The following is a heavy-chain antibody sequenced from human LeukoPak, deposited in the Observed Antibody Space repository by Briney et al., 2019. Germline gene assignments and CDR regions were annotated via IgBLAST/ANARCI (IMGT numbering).Heavy chain of an antibody. CDR3: ASEKADYYDSSGYLDY. D-gene: IGHD3-22*01. J-gene: IGHJ4*02. CDR2: ISSSGSTI. Sequence: GGSLRLSCAASGFTFSSYEMNWVRQAPGKGLEWVSYISSSGSTIYYADSVEGRFTIPRDNAKNSLYLQMNSLRAEDTAVYYCASEKADYYDSSGYLDYWGQGTLVTVSS. V-gene: IGHV3-48*03. CDR1: GFTFSSYE.